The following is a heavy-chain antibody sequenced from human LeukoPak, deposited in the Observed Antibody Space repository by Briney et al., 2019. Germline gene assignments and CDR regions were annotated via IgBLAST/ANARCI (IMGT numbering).Heavy chain of an antibody. Sequence: PGGSLRLSCAASGFTFSSYGMSWVRQAPGKGLEWVSAISGSGGSTYYADSVKGRFTISRDNSKNTLYLQMNSLRAEDTAVYYCAKVFKRGQDIWGPFWGQGTMVTVSS. D-gene: IGHD7-27*01. CDR1: GFTFSSYG. CDR3: AKVFKRGQDIWGPF. V-gene: IGHV3-23*01. J-gene: IGHJ3*01. CDR2: ISGSGGST.